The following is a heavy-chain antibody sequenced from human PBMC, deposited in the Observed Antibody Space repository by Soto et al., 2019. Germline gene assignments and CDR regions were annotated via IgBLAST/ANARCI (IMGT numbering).Heavy chain of an antibody. CDR2: ISVFNGNT. V-gene: IGHV1-18*01. CDR1: GYTFTGYG. J-gene: IGHJ3*01. Sequence: QVQLVQSGAEVKKPGASVKVSCKTSGYTFTGYGINWVRQAPGHGLEWMGGISVFNGNTKYGQNIQDRVIMTTDPSTRTAYMELRSLRSDDSAVYFCGRDGSGGIIDSWGQGTMLIVSS. D-gene: IGHD2-15*01. CDR3: GRDGSGGIIDS.